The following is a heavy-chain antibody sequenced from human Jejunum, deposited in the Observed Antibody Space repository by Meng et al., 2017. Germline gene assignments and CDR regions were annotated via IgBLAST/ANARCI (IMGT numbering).Heavy chain of an antibody. J-gene: IGHJ4*02. CDR2: ISAYNGDT. D-gene: IGHD6-19*01. Sequence: QVQLVQSGGGVKKPGASVNVSCKASGYSFISYAFSWVRQAPGQGLEWMGWISAYNGDTNYAQKFQGRVTMTTDTSTSTAYMELRSLASDDTAVYYCARAGVRFYSSGGRFDYWGQGTLVTVSS. CDR3: ARAGVRFYSSGGRFDY. V-gene: IGHV1-18*01. CDR1: GYSFISYA.